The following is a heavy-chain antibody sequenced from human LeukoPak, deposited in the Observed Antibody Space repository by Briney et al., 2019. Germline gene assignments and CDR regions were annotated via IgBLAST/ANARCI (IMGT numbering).Heavy chain of an antibody. V-gene: IGHV4-34*01. CDR2: INQSGST. J-gene: IGHJ4*02. Sequence: SETLSLTCAVYGGSFSGYYWSWIRQPPGKGLEWIGEINQSGSTNYNPSLKSRVNISVDTSKNQFSLKLSSVTAADTAVYYCATGQYYYDSSGYCLVDYWGQGTLVTVSS. CDR3: ATGQYYYDSSGYCLVDY. CDR1: GGSFSGYY. D-gene: IGHD3-22*01.